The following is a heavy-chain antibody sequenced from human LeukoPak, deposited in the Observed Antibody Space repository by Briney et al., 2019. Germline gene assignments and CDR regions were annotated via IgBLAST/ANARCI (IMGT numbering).Heavy chain of an antibody. CDR2: ISAHDGKT. D-gene: IGHD6-13*01. J-gene: IGHJ3*02. Sequence: ASVKVSCKASGYPFTSYGVSWVRQAPGQGPEWLGWISAHDGKTEYLEKVQDRVTMTTGTSTSTAYMELRSLRFDDTAVYFCARVGRYSSTWPPEGDDAFDMWGQGTMVSVSS. CDR3: ARVGRYSSTWPPEGDDAFDM. CDR1: GYPFTSYG. V-gene: IGHV1-18*01.